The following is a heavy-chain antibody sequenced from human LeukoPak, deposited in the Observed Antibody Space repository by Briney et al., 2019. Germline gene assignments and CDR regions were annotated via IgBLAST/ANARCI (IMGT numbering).Heavy chain of an antibody. J-gene: IGHJ4*02. CDR1: GFTFSSYG. Sequence: PGGSLRLSCAASGFTFSSYGMHWVRQAPGKGLEWVAFIRYDGSNKYYADSVKGRFTISRDNSKNTLYLQMNSLRAEDTAVYYCATYLDYDFWSGFTDYWGQGTLVTVST. CDR3: ATYLDYDFWSGFTDY. V-gene: IGHV3-30*02. D-gene: IGHD3-3*01. CDR2: IRYDGSNK.